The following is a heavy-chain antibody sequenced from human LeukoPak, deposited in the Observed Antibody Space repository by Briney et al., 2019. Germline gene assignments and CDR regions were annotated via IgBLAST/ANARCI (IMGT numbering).Heavy chain of an antibody. Sequence: SETLSLTCGVYGGSFGAYYWSWIRQPPGKGLEWLGEINHSGRTNYNPSLKSRLSISVETPKSQFSLRLTSVTAADTAVYYCARTDYGDYFNDAFDIWGQGIMATVSS. CDR3: ARTDYGDYFNDAFDI. V-gene: IGHV4-34*01. CDR2: INHSGRT. CDR1: GGSFGAYY. J-gene: IGHJ3*02. D-gene: IGHD4-17*01.